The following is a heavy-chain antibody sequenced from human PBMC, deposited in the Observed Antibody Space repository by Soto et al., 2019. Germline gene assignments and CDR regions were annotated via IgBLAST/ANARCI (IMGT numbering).Heavy chain of an antibody. CDR2: ISPAGTNQ. CDR3: ARENSRISPRLFQH. CDR1: GFIFGEYA. Sequence: PGGSLRLSCVVSGFIFGEYAMHWARQAPGKGLEWVALISPAGTNQYYADSAKGRFTISRDNSKNTLYLQMNSLRPEDTGLYYCARENSRISPRLFQHWGHGTLVTVSS. D-gene: IGHD6-6*01. V-gene: IGHV3-30-3*01. J-gene: IGHJ1*01.